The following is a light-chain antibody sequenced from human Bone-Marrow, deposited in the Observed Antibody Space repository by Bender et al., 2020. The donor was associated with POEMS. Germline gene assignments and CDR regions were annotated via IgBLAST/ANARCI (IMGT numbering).Light chain of an antibody. CDR3: SSYAGRNNLGV. CDR1: SSDVGNYNY. V-gene: IGLV2-8*01. CDR2: EVS. J-gene: IGLJ2*01. Sequence: QSALTQPASVSGSPGQSITISCIGTSSDVGNYNYVSWFQQHPGKAPKVLIYEVSKRASGVPDRFSGSKFGNTASLTISGLQAEDEADYYCSSYAGRNNLGVFGGGTKLTVL.